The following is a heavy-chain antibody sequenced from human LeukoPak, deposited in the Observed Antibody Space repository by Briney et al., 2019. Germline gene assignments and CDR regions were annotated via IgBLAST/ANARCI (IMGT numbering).Heavy chain of an antibody. Sequence: ASVKVSCKASGYTFTSYSMHWVRQAPGQGLGWMGIINPSGGSTSYAQKFQDRVTMTRDTSTSTVYMELSSLRSEDTAVYYCARDPNGGHFDYWGQGTLVTVSS. V-gene: IGHV1-46*01. CDR1: GYTFTSYS. CDR3: ARDPNGGHFDY. CDR2: INPSGGST. D-gene: IGHD4-23*01. J-gene: IGHJ4*02.